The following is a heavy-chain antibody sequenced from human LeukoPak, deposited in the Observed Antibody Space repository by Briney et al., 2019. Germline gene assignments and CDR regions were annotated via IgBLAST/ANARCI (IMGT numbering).Heavy chain of an antibody. V-gene: IGHV4-4*09. CDR1: GGSISPYY. D-gene: IGHD6-25*01. J-gene: IGHJ3*01. Sequence: SETLSLTCTVSGGSISPYYWSWIRQPPGKGLEWIGYIFHNGNTNYNPSLKSRVTILVDRSKNQFPLKLSSVTAADTAVYYCVRKAANSGAFDVWALGTMVTVSS. CDR3: VRKAANSGAFDV. CDR2: IFHNGNT.